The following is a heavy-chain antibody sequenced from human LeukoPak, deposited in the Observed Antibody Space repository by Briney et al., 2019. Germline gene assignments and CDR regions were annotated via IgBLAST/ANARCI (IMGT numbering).Heavy chain of an antibody. V-gene: IGHV3-7*03. Sequence: GGSLRLSCVASGFTFSSYWMSWVRQAPGKGLEWVANIKQDGSEKYCVDSVKGRFTISRDNAKNPLYLQMNSLRAEDTAVYYCARASTSVTIFGFDYWGQGTLVTVSS. D-gene: IGHD4-17*01. J-gene: IGHJ4*02. CDR3: ARASTSVTIFGFDY. CDR1: GFTFSSYW. CDR2: IKQDGSEK.